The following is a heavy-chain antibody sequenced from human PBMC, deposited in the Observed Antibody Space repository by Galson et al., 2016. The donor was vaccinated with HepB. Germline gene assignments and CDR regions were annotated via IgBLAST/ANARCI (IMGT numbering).Heavy chain of an antibody. J-gene: IGHJ5*02. V-gene: IGHV1-69*06. Sequence: SCKASGGTFSSYLISWLRQAPGQGLEWMGGIIPIVDSANYAQKFRGRVTITADKTTSTAYMELRSQRSEDTAVYYCARDYDRRGWFDPWGQGTLVTVSS. D-gene: IGHD3-16*01. CDR3: ARDYDRRGWFDP. CDR1: GGTFSSYL. CDR2: IIPIVDSA.